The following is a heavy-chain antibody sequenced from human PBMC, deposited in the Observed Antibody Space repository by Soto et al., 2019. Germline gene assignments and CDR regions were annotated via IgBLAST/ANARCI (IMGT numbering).Heavy chain of an antibody. J-gene: IGHJ4*02. CDR3: ARDTNYDSSGYSTGFDY. Sequence: GASVKVSCKASGYTFTGYYMHWVRQAPGQGLEWMGWINPNSGGTNYAQKFQGWVTMTRDTSISTAYMELSRLRSDDTAVYYCARDTNYDSSGYSTGFDYWGQGTLVTVSS. CDR2: INPNSGGT. D-gene: IGHD3-22*01. CDR1: GYTFTGYY. V-gene: IGHV1-2*04.